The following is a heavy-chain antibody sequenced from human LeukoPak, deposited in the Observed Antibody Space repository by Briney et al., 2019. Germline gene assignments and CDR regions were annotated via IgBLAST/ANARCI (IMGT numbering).Heavy chain of an antibody. V-gene: IGHV3-23*01. Sequence: GGSLRLSCAASGFTFSSYAMSWVRQAPGKGLEWVSAISGSGSSTYYADSVKGRFTISRDNSRDTLYLQMNSLRAEDTAVYYCAKGYYDYVWGSYYFDYWGQGTLVTVSS. J-gene: IGHJ4*02. CDR1: GFTFSSYA. CDR2: ISGSGSST. CDR3: AKGYYDYVWGSYYFDY. D-gene: IGHD3-16*01.